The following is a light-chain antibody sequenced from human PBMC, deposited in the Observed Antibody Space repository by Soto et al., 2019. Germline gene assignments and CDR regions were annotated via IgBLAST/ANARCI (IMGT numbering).Light chain of an antibody. Sequence: EIVMTQSPATLSVSPGERATLSCRASQSVSSNLAWYQQKPGQAPRLLIYSASARATGIPASFSGSGSGTEFTLTISSLHSEDFAVYYCQQYNNWPPWTFGQGTKVDIK. J-gene: IGKJ1*01. CDR3: QQYNNWPPWT. V-gene: IGKV3-15*01. CDR1: QSVSSN. CDR2: SAS.